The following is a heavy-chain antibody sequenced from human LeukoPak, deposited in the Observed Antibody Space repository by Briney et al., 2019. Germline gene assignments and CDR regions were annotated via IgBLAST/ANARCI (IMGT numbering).Heavy chain of an antibody. CDR1: GGSISSDY. J-gene: IGHJ4*02. CDR2: IYYSGGT. D-gene: IGHD3-9*01. V-gene: IGHV4-59*08. Sequence: SETLSLTCTVSGGSISSDYWSWIRQPPGKGLEWIGYIYYSGGTNYNPSLKSRVTISVDTSKNQFSLRLTSVTAADTAVYYCARLRDDILTGYHFDYWGQGTLVTVSS. CDR3: ARLRDDILTGYHFDY.